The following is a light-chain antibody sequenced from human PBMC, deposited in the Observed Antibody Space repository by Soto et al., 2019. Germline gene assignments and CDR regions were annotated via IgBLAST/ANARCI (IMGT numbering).Light chain of an antibody. V-gene: IGKV3-20*01. J-gene: IGKJ2*01. CDR2: GTS. Sequence: DIVLTQSPGTLSLSPGERATLSCRASQSLSTSYLAWYQQKPGQAPRLLTYGTSSRASGIPDRFSGTGSGTDFTLTISRLEPEDFATYYCQQYKAYPYTFAQGTKLQIK. CDR3: QQYKAYPYT. CDR1: QSLSTSY.